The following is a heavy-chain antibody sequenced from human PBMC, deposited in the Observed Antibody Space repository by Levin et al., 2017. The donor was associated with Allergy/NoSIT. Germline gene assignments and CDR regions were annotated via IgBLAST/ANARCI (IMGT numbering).Heavy chain of an antibody. CDR1: GDSITNTNYW. Sequence: SETLSLTCSVSGDSITNTNYWWGWIRQSPGKGLEWIGSIYYSGSTYYNASLESRVTMSVDTSKNGFSLRLSSVTAADTAFYYCARTGAILGYLEWILPDPFYFDSWGQGTLVTVSS. CDR2: IYYSGST. D-gene: IGHD3-3*01. CDR3: ARTGAILGYLEWILPDPFYFDS. J-gene: IGHJ4*02. V-gene: IGHV4-39*01.